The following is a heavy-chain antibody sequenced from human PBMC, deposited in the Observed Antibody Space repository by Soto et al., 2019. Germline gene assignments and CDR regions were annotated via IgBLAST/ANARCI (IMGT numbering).Heavy chain of an antibody. CDR1: GGSISSYY. J-gene: IGHJ3*02. CDR3: ARLFGDYIWGSYSYAFDI. CDR2: IYYSGST. Sequence: PSETLSLTCTVSGGSISSYYWSWIRQPPGKGLEWIGYIYYSGSTNYNPSLKSRVTISVDTSKNQFTLKLSSVTAADTAVYYCARLFGDYIWGSYSYAFDICGQGTMVTVSS. D-gene: IGHD3-16*01. V-gene: IGHV4-59*08.